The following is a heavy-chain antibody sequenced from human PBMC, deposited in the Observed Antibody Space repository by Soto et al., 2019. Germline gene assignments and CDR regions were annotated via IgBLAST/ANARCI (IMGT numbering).Heavy chain of an antibody. Sequence: GGSLRLSCAAPGFTFSSYAMTWVRQAPGKGLEWVSFINTAGTTYYADSVRGRFTISRDNSRNTLYLQMSSLRAEDTAVYYCAKDLWYINNWYGSDYWGQGTLVTVSS. V-gene: IGHV3-23*01. CDR3: AKDLWYINNWYGSDY. CDR1: GFTFSSYA. CDR2: INTAGTT. D-gene: IGHD6-13*01. J-gene: IGHJ4*02.